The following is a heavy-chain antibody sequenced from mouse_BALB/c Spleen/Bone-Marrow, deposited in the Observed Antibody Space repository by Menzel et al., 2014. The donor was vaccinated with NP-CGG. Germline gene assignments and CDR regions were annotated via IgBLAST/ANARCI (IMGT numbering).Heavy chain of an antibody. J-gene: IGHJ4*01. CDR1: GYTFTDYN. CDR3: AREGGYYDTMDY. V-gene: IGHV1S29*02. CDR2: IYPYNGGT. D-gene: IGHD2-2*01. Sequence: EVDLQKSGLEPGNRWASGMISCKASGYTFTDYNMQWVKQSHGKSLEWIGYIYPYNGGTGYNQKFRSKATLTVDSSSSTAYMERRSLTSEDSAVYYCAREGGYYDTMDYW.